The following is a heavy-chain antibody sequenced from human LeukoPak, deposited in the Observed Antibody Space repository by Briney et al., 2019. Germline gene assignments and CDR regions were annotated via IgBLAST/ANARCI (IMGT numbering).Heavy chain of an antibody. Sequence: SETLSLTCTVSGGSISSYYWSWIRQPPGKGLEWIGYIYYSGSTNYNPSLKSRVAISVDTSKNQFSLKLSSVTAADTAVYYCARDRPGSGSRRGSGRLFDPWGQGTLVTVSS. CDR3: ARDRPGSGSRRGSGRLFDP. CDR1: GGSISSYY. V-gene: IGHV4-59*01. J-gene: IGHJ5*02. CDR2: IYYSGST. D-gene: IGHD3-10*01.